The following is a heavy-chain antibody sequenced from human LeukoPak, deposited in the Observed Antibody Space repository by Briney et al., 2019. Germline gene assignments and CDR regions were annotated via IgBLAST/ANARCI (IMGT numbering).Heavy chain of an antibody. J-gene: IGHJ4*02. CDR3: ARGLQGSGSPTLASDY. V-gene: IGHV1-8*01. Sequence: GASVKVSCKPSGYTFTSYDINWVRQATGQGLEWMGWMNPNSGNTGYAQKFQGRVTITRNTSISTAYMELSSLRSEDTAVYYCARGLQGSGSPTLASDYWGQGTLVTVSS. D-gene: IGHD3-10*01. CDR2: MNPNSGNT. CDR1: GYTFTSYD.